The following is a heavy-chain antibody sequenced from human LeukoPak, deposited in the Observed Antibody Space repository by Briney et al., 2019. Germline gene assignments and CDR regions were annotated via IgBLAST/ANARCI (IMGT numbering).Heavy chain of an antibody. CDR1: GYSISSGYY. J-gene: IGHJ4*02. D-gene: IGHD7-27*01. CDR3: ARLNWETYFDY. Sequence: SETLSLTCTVSGYSISSGYYWGWIRQPPGKGLEWIGSIYHSGSTYYNPSLKSRVTISVDTSKNQFSLKLSSVTAADTAVYYCARLNWETYFDYWGQGTLVTVSS. CDR2: IYHSGST. V-gene: IGHV4-38-2*02.